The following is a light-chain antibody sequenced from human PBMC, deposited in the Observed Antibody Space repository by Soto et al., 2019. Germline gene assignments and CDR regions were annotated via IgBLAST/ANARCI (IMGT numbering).Light chain of an antibody. Sequence: EFGLTQSPAPLPFPQGEGAPFSCRAGRSFGGSYLAWYQQKPGQAPRLLFYGASSRATGIPDRFSGSGSGTDFTLTISRLEPEDFAVYYCQQYGSSPTFGQGTKVEIK. CDR2: GAS. J-gene: IGKJ1*01. CDR3: QQYGSSPT. CDR1: RSFGGSY. V-gene: IGKV3-20*01.